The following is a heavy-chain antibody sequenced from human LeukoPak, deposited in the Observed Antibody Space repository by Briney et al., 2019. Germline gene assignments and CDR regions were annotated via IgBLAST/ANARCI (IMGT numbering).Heavy chain of an antibody. CDR2: ISGSGGST. CDR1: GFTFSSHA. D-gene: IGHD3-22*01. J-gene: IGHJ4*02. CDR3: ATAYYYDSRGYDPVDY. V-gene: IGHV3-23*01. Sequence: SGGSLRLSCAASGFTFSSHAMSWVRQAPGKGLEWVSGISGSGGSTYYADSVKGRFTVSRDNSKNTLYLQMNSLRAEDTAVYYCATAYYYDSRGYDPVDYWGQGTLVTASS.